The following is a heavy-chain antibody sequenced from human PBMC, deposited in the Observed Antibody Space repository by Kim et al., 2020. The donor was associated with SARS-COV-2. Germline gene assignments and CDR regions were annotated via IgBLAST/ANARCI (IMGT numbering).Heavy chain of an antibody. Sequence: GGSLRLSCAASGFTVSSNYMSWVRQAPGKGLEWVSVIYSGGYTYYADSVKGRFTISRHTSKNTLYLQMNSLRAEDTAMYYCARAPWSYGDPNYFDYWGQGTLVTVSS. CDR1: GFTVSSNY. V-gene: IGHV3-53*04. D-gene: IGHD4-17*01. CDR3: ARAPWSYGDPNYFDY. J-gene: IGHJ4*02. CDR2: IYSGGYT.